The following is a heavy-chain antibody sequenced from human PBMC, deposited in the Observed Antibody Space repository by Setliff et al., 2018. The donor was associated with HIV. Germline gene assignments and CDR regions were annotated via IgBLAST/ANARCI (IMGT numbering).Heavy chain of an antibody. CDR2: ISGGGGKT. CDR3: ARGRPTGYFDC. D-gene: IGHD1-1*01. CDR1: GFTFRNSA. V-gene: IGHV3-23*01. Sequence: PGGSLRLSCVASGFTFRNSAMGWVRQAPGKGLEWVSAISGGGGKTDYADSVKGRFTISRDNAKNSLYLQMNSLRGEDTAVYYCARGRPTGYFDCWGQGTLVTVSS. J-gene: IGHJ4*02.